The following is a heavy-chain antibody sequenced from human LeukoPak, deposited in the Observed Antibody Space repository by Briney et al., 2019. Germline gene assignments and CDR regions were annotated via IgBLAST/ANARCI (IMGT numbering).Heavy chain of an antibody. V-gene: IGHV3-48*03. CDR2: ISSSGSTT. CDR1: TFTFSNYE. J-gene: IGHJ4*02. D-gene: IGHD5-12*01. CDR3: ASGYDLPY. Sequence: GGSLRLSCAASTFTFSNYETNWVRQAPGKGLEWISSISSSGSTTYYADSVKGRFTISRDNAKNSLYLQMNSLRAEDTAVYYCASGYDLPYWGQGTPVTVSS.